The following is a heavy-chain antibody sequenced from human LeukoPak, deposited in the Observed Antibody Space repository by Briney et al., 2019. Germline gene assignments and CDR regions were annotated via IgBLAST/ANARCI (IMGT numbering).Heavy chain of an antibody. D-gene: IGHD4-17*01. Sequence: SVKASCKASGFTFGTSAVQWVRQARGQRLEWKGWIVVGSVNTNYAQKFQERVTITRDMSTSTAYMELSSLRSEDTAVYYCAATLTVTTGSAYFGMDVWGQGTTVTVSS. CDR2: IVVGSVNT. V-gene: IGHV1-58*01. J-gene: IGHJ6*02. CDR1: GFTFGTSA. CDR3: AATLTVTTGSAYFGMDV.